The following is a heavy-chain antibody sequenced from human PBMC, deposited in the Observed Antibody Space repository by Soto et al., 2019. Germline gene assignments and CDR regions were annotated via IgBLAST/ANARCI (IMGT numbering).Heavy chain of an antibody. V-gene: IGHV4-34*01. J-gene: IGHJ4*02. CDR2: INHSGST. CDR3: ASGRYSSSWYFFDY. Sequence: QVQLQQWGAGLLKPSETLSLTYAVYGGSFSGYYWSWIRQPPGKGLEWIGEINHSGSTNYNPSLKSRVTISVDTSKNQFSLKLSSVTAADTAVYYCASGRYSSSWYFFDYWGQGTLVTVSS. D-gene: IGHD6-13*01. CDR1: GGSFSGYY.